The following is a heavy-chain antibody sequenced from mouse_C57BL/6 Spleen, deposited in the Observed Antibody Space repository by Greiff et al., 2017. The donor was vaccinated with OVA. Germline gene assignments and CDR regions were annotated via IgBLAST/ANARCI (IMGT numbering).Heavy chain of an antibody. CDR1: GYAFSSSW. V-gene: IGHV1-82*01. Sequence: VQLVESGPELVKPGASVKISCKASGYAFSSSWMNWVKQRPGKGLEWIGRIYPGDGDTYYNGKFKGKATLTADKSSSTAYMQLSSLTSEDSAVYFCTGSKESSGPFNYWGKGTTLTVSS. J-gene: IGHJ2*01. CDR3: TGSKESSGPFNY. CDR2: IYPGDGDT. D-gene: IGHD3-2*02.